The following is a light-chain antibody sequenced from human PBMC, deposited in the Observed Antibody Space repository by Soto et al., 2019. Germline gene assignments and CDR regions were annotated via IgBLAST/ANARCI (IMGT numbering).Light chain of an antibody. V-gene: IGKV3-20*01. Sequence: EIVLTQSPGTLSLSPGKRATLSCRASQSVRSNFLAWYQQKPGQAPSLLIYGASTRAPDIPDRFSGGGSGTDFTLTISRLEPEDCAVYYCHQYGISPGTFGQGTKMEIK. J-gene: IGKJ2*01. CDR1: QSVRSNF. CDR3: HQYGISPGT. CDR2: GAS.